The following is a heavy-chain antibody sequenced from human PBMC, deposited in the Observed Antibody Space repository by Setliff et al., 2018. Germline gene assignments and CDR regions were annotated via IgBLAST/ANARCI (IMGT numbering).Heavy chain of an antibody. CDR2: IDESGGGT. CDR3: AKDFGSTWLNYFDY. CDR1: GFTFSNYA. J-gene: IGHJ4*02. D-gene: IGHD6-13*01. V-gene: IGHV3-23*01. Sequence: GGSLRLSCAASGFTFSNYAMSWVRQAPGKGLEWVSAIDESGGGTYYADSVKGRFTISRDNSKNTVYLQMNSLSAEDTALYYCAKDFGSTWLNYFDYWGQGTLVTSPQ.